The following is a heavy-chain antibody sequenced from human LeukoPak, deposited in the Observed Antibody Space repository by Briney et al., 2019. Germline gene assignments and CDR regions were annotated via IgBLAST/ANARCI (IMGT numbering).Heavy chain of an antibody. CDR2: INHSGSA. CDR3: ARGGYYYVRSWFDP. Sequence: SETLSLTCTVSGGSISSGGYYWNWIRQSPGKGLEWIGEINHSGSANYNPSLKSRVTISVDMSKIQFSLELSSVTAADTAVYYCARGGYYYVRSWFDPWGQGTLVTVSS. V-gene: IGHV4-39*07. J-gene: IGHJ5*02. D-gene: IGHD3-10*02. CDR1: GGSISSGGYY.